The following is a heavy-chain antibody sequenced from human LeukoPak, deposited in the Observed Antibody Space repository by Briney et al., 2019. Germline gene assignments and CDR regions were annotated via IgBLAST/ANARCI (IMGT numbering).Heavy chain of an antibody. CDR2: IYYSGST. Sequence: SQTLSLTCTVPGASISSGAYYWSWIRQHPGKGLECIGYIYYSGSTYYNPSLKSRVTISVDTSKNQFSLNLRSVTAADTAVYYCARDSSTWWFDYWGQGTLVTVSS. V-gene: IGHV4-31*03. J-gene: IGHJ4*02. D-gene: IGHD6-13*01. CDR1: GASISSGAYY. CDR3: ARDSSTWWFDY.